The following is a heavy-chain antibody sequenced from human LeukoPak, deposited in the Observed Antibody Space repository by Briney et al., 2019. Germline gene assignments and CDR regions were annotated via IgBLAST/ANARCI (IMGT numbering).Heavy chain of an antibody. CDR3: ARHDSFIPY. J-gene: IGHJ4*02. V-gene: IGHV3-23*01. Sequence: PGGSLRLSCVASGFTFSDYAMSWACQAPGKGLEWVSGISDSGGSTYYADSVKGRCTISRDNSKNTVSLQMDNLRAEDTAVYFCARHDSFIPYWGQGTLVTVTS. D-gene: IGHD3-16*02. CDR2: ISDSGGST. CDR1: GFTFSDYA.